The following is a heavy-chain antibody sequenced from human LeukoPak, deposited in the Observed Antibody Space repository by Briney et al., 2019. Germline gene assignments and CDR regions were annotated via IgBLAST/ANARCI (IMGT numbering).Heavy chain of an antibody. Sequence: ASVKDSCKASGYTFTNSGISWVRQAPGQGLEWMAWISAYNGNTNYAENLQGTVTMTTDKSTSTAYMELRSLRSDDTAVYYCARDLVPTGGRPGSSDYWGQGTLVTVSS. CDR1: GYTFTNSG. J-gene: IGHJ4*02. CDR2: ISAYNGNT. CDR3: ARDLVPTGGRPGSSDY. V-gene: IGHV1-18*01. D-gene: IGHD2-15*01.